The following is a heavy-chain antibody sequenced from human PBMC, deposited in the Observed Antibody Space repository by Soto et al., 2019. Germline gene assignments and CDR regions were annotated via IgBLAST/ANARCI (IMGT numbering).Heavy chain of an antibody. CDR1: GFTFSSYE. D-gene: IGHD6-19*01. Sequence: EVQLVESGGGLVQPGGSLRLSCTASGFTFSSYEMNWVRQAPGKGLEWVLYIGSSGSTKYYADSVKGRFTISRDNAKNSLYRQMNSLRAEDTAVYYCARGGSSGWYVSPYDYWGQGTLVTVSS. V-gene: IGHV3-48*03. CDR2: IGSSGSTK. J-gene: IGHJ4*02. CDR3: ARGGSSGWYVSPYDY.